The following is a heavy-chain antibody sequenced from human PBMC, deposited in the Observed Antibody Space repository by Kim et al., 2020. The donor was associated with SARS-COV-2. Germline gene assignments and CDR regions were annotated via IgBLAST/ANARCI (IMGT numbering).Heavy chain of an antibody. D-gene: IGHD3-3*01. V-gene: IGHV3-30*18. J-gene: IGHJ6*01. Sequence: GGSLRLSCAASGFTFSSYGMHWVRQAPGKGLEWVAVISYDGSNKYYADSVKGRFTISRDNTKNTLYQQMNSLRDEETAVYYCAKDGGNYDFWSGYSYYY. CDR2: ISYDGSNK. CDR1: GFTFSSYG. CDR3: AKDGGNYDFWSGYSYYY.